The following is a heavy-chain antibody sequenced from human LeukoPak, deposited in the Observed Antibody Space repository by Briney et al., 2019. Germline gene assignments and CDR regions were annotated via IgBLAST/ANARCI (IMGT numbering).Heavy chain of an antibody. Sequence: PSETLSLTCTVSGGSISSYYWSWIRQPPGKGLEWIGYIYYSGSTNYSPSLKSRVTISADTSKNQLSLKLNSVTAADTAVYYCARAMRMTTVTTKNYYGMDVWGQGTTVTVSS. V-gene: IGHV4-59*08. J-gene: IGHJ6*02. CDR3: ARAMRMTTVTTKNYYGMDV. CDR1: GGSISSYY. CDR2: IYYSGST. D-gene: IGHD4-17*01.